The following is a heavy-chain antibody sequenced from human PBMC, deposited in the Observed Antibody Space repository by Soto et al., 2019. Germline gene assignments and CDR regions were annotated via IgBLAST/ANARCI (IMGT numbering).Heavy chain of an antibody. CDR1: GGSVSSGSYY. V-gene: IGHV4-31*03. D-gene: IGHD7-27*01. J-gene: IGHJ4*02. CDR2: IYHTGST. Sequence: PSETLSLTCTVSGGSVSSGSYYWSWIRQPPGKGLEWIGSIYHTGSTYYSKSLRSRLTMSVDTSKSQFSLRLSSVTAADTAVYYCARETGTLRSRNCDYWGQGSLVTVSS. CDR3: ARETGTLRSRNCDY.